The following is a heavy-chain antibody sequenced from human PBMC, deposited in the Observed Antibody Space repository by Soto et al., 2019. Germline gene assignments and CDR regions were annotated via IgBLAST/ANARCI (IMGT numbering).Heavy chain of an antibody. CDR1: GFTFTSSA. D-gene: IGHD3-16*01. CDR2: IVVGSGNT. CDR3: AADTLYDYIWGSTDAFDI. J-gene: IGHJ3*02. V-gene: IGHV1-58*02. Sequence: SVKVSCKASGFTFTSSAMQWVRQARGQRLEWIGWIVVGSGNTNYAQKFQERVTITRDMSTSTAYMELSSLRSEDTAVYYCAADTLYDYIWGSTDAFDIWGQGTMVTVSS.